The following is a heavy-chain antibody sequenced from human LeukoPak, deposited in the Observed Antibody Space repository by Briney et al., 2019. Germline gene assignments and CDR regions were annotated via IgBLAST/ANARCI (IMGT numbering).Heavy chain of an antibody. V-gene: IGHV3-66*01. CDR1: GFTFSSYW. D-gene: IGHD6-19*01. CDR3: ARDSSGPLY. J-gene: IGHJ4*02. CDR2: IYSSGGT. Sequence: GGSLRLSCEASGFTFSSYWMNWVRQAPGKGLEWVSVIYSSGGTYYADSVKGRFTISRDNSKNTLYLQMNSLSAEDTAVYYCARDSSGPLYWGQGTLVTVSS.